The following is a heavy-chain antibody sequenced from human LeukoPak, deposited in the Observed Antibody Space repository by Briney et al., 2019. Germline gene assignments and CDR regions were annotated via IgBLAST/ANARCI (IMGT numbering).Heavy chain of an antibody. CDR2: IHYSGKT. J-gene: IGHJ4*02. CDR1: GGSISSSNW. D-gene: IGHD4-17*01. Sequence: SGTLSLTCAVSGGSISSSNWWSWVRQPPGKGLEWIGTIHYSGKTYYNPSLKSRITISIDTSKKQFALKLSPVTAADTAVYYCARDYGDHRVDYWGQGTLVTVSS. CDR3: ARDYGDHRVDY. V-gene: IGHV4-4*02.